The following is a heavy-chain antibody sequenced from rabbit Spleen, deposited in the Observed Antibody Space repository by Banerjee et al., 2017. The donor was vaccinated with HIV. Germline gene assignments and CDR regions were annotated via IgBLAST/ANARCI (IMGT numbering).Heavy chain of an antibody. D-gene: IGHD8-1*01. CDR1: GFSFSSRYY. Sequence: QEQLVESGGGLVQPEGSLTLTCKASGFSFSSRYYMCWVRQAPGKGLEWIGCVGSGATGNTYYASWAKGRFTISKTSSTTLTLQMTSLTAADTATYFCARDTGTSFSTYGMDLWGPGTLVTVS. J-gene: IGHJ6*01. CDR3: ARDTGTSFSTYGMDL. CDR2: VGSGATGNT. V-gene: IGHV1S45*01.